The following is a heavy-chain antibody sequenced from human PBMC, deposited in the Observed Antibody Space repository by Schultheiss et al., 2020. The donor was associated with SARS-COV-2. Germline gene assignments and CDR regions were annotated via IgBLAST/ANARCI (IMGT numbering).Heavy chain of an antibody. CDR2: IYPGDSDT. CDR1: GYSFTSYW. D-gene: IGHD4-11*01. V-gene: IGHV5-51*01. CDR3: ARLDYIYLSWFDP. Sequence: GGSLRLSCKGSGYSFTSYWIGWVRQMPGKGLEWMGIIYPGDSDTRYSPSFQGQVTISADKSISTAYLQWSSLKASDTAMYYCARLDYIYLSWFDPWGQGTLVTVSS. J-gene: IGHJ5*02.